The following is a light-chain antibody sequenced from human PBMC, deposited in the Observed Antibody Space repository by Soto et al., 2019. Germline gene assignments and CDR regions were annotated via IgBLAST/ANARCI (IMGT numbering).Light chain of an antibody. J-gene: IGLJ1*01. Sequence: QSVLTQPRSVSGSPGQSVTISCTGTSSDVGGYNYVSWYQQHPGKAPKLMIYDVSKRPSGVPDRFSGSKSGNTASLTISGLQAEDEADYYCCSYAGSYTSKVFGTGTKATVL. CDR1: SSDVGGYNY. V-gene: IGLV2-11*01. CDR3: CSYAGSYTSKV. CDR2: DVS.